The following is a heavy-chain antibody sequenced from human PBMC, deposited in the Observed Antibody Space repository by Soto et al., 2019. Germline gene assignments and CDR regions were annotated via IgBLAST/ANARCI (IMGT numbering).Heavy chain of an antibody. J-gene: IGHJ4*02. CDR1: GFTFSNAW. CDR2: ITSKTDGGTT. CDR3: TTLFHYDILTGYYEFDY. V-gene: IGHV3-15*07. D-gene: IGHD3-9*01. Sequence: GGSLRLSCAASGFTFSNAWMNWVRQAPGKGLEWVGRITSKTDGGTTDYAAPVKGRFTISRDYSKNTLYLQMNSLKTEDTAVYYCTTLFHYDILTGYYEFDYWGQGTLVTVSS.